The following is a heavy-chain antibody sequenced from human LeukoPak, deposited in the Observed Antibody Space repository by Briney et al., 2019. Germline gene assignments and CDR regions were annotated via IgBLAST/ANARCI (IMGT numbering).Heavy chain of an antibody. V-gene: IGHV3-23*01. CDR2: ISGSGGST. D-gene: IGHD3-10*01. J-gene: IGHJ5*02. CDR1: GFTFSSYA. CDR3: AKDLSAMVRGVPYNWFDP. Sequence: GGSLRLSCAASGFTFSSYAMSWVRQAPGKGLEWVSAISGSGGSTYYADSVKGRFTISRDNSKNTLYLQMNSLRAEDTAVYYCAKDLSAMVRGVPYNWFDPRGQGTLVTVSS.